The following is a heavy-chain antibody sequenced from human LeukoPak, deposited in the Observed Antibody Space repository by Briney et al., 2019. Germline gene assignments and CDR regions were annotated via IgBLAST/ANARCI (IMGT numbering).Heavy chain of an antibody. Sequence: ASVKVSCKASGYTFTGYYMHWVRQAPGQGLEWMGRINPNSGGTNYSQKFQGRVTITRDTSASTAYMELSSLRSEDTAVYYCARGRLGELSPSDYWGQGTLVTVSS. CDR1: GYTFTGYY. D-gene: IGHD3-16*02. CDR2: INPNSGGT. V-gene: IGHV1-2*06. CDR3: ARGRLGELSPSDY. J-gene: IGHJ4*02.